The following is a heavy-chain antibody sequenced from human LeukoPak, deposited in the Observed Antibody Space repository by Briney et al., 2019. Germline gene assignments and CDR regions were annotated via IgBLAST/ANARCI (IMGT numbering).Heavy chain of an antibody. Sequence: PSETLSLTCAVYGGSFSGYYWSWIRQPPGKGLEWIGEINHSGSTNYNPSLKSRVTISVDTSKNQFSLKLSSVTAADTAVYYCARVDGDYPSYYFDYWGQGTLVTVSS. V-gene: IGHV4-34*01. D-gene: IGHD4-17*01. CDR2: INHSGST. J-gene: IGHJ4*02. CDR1: GGSFSGYY. CDR3: ARVDGDYPSYYFDY.